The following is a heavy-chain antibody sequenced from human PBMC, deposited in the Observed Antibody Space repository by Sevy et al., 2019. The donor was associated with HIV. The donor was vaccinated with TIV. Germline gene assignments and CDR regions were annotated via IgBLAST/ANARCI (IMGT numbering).Heavy chain of an antibody. Sequence: GGSLRLSCEASGFTLSNYWMSWVRQAPGKGLEWVANIKQDGSKKYYLDSVKGRFTISRDNAKNSLYLQMSSLRVEDTAVYYGARDHVYIDYDFWGQGTLVTVSS. CDR3: ARDHVYIDYDF. V-gene: IGHV3-7*01. CDR1: GFTLSNYW. D-gene: IGHD4-4*01. CDR2: IKQDGSKK. J-gene: IGHJ4*02.